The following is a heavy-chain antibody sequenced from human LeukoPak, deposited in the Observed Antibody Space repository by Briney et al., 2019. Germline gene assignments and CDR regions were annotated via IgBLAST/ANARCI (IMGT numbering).Heavy chain of an antibody. J-gene: IGHJ4*02. D-gene: IGHD2-2*01. CDR3: TRAPAAMGPDY. Sequence: GGSLRLSCIVSGFTFGDYAMSWVRQAPGKGLEWVGFIRSNAYGGTTEYAASVRGRFTISRDDSKTIAYLLMNSLKTEDTAVYYCTRAPAAMGPDYSGQGTLVTVSS. V-gene: IGHV3-49*04. CDR1: GFTFGDYA. CDR2: IRSNAYGGTT.